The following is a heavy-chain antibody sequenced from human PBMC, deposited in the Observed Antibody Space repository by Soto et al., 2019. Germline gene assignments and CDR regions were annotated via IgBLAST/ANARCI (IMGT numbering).Heavy chain of an antibody. CDR2: VIPILGAS. V-gene: IGHV1-69*08. CDR3: ARSRGSYSTNVDS. J-gene: IGHJ4*02. D-gene: IGHD3-16*01. Sequence: QVQLVQSGAEVKKPGSSVKVSCKASADTFTGYTVTWVRQAPGQGLEWVGRVIPILGASNFAQKFQGRVTISADRSADTAYMVLTGLTSEDTAVYYCARSRGSYSTNVDSWGQGTLVTVSS. CDR1: ADTFTGYT.